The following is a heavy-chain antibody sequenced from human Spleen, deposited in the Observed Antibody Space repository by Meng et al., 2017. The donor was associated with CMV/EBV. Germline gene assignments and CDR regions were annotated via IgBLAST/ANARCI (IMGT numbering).Heavy chain of an antibody. V-gene: IGHV4-34*01. CDR2: INHRGST. CDR3: ARRGLGRPDY. CDR1: GGSFSGYY. D-gene: IGHD6-6*01. Sequence: GSLRLSCTVYGGSFSGYYWSWLRQPPGKGLEWIGEINHRGSTNYNPSLKSRVSISVDTSKNQFSLKLSSVTAADTAVYYCARRGLGRPDYWGQGTLVTVSS. J-gene: IGHJ4*02.